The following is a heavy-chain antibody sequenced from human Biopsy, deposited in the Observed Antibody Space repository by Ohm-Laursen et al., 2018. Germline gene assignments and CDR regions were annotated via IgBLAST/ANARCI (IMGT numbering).Heavy chain of an antibody. CDR2: IYYSGGT. Sequence: ETLSLTCSVSGGSMTGYEWSWIRLAPGKGLEWIGYIYYSGGTKYNPSLASRVTFSVDMSKSQFSLKLYSVTAADTAVYYCARVEAGTYDALDIWGQGTLVAVPA. V-gene: IGHV4-59*01. CDR1: GGSMTGYE. CDR3: ARVEAGTYDALDI. J-gene: IGHJ3*02. D-gene: IGHD1-26*01.